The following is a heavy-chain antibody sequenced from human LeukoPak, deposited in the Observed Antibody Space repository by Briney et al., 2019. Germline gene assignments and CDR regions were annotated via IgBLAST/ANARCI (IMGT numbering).Heavy chain of an antibody. CDR3: ARGDYYGSGSRYFDY. V-gene: IGHV4-61*02. J-gene: IGHJ4*02. CDR1: GGSINSGNYY. D-gene: IGHD3-10*01. Sequence: SETLSLTCTVSGGSINSGNYYWSWMRQPAGQGLEWIGRIHIGGTTTYNPSLKSRVTISVDTSKNQFSLKLSSVTAADTAVYYCARGDYYGSGSRYFDYWGQGTLVTVSS. CDR2: IHIGGTT.